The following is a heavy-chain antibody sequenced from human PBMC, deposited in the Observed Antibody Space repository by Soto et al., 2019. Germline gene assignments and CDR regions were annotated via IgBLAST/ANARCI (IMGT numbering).Heavy chain of an antibody. V-gene: IGHV3-73*02. CDR3: TRHVVGATSYYYYYGMDV. D-gene: IGHD1-26*01. CDR2: IRSKANSSAT. Sequence: EVQLVESGGGLVQPGGSLKLSCAASGFTFSGSAMHWVRQASGQGLECVGRIRSKANSSATAYAASVKGRFTISRDDSKNTAYLQMNSLKTEDTAVYYCTRHVVGATSYYYYYGMDVWGQGTTVTVSS. J-gene: IGHJ6*02. CDR1: GFTFSGSA.